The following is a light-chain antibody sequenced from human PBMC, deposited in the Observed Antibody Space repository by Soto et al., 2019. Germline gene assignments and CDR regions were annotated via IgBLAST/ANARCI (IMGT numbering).Light chain of an antibody. CDR2: EVS. CDR1: SSDVGGYNY. V-gene: IGLV2-8*01. J-gene: IGLJ2*01. Sequence: QSALTQPPSASGSPGQSVTISCTGTSSDVGGYNYVSWYQQHPGKAPKLMIYEVSKRPSGVPDRFSGSKSGNTASLTVSGLQGQDEADYYCSSYAGSKFGGGTKLTVL. CDR3: SSYAGSK.